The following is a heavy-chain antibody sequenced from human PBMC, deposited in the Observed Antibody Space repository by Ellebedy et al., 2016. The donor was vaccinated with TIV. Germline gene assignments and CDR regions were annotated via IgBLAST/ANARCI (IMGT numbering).Heavy chain of an antibody. CDR1: GFTFSRYA. V-gene: IGHV3-48*02. CDR2: ISASSINI. CDR3: ARDRVSYSGYEIGHFDY. D-gene: IGHD5-12*01. Sequence: GESLKISCAASGFTFSRYAMNWVRQAPGKGLEWVSYISASSINIHYADSVKGRFTIPRDNAKNSLYLQMKSLGDEDTAVYYCARDRVSYSGYEIGHFDYWGQGTLVTVSS. J-gene: IGHJ4*02.